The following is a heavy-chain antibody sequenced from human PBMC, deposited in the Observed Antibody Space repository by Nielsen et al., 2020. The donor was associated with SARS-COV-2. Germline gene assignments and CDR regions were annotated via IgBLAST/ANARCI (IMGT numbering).Heavy chain of an antibody. CDR3: ARGEVELDPGSSGELWGYYYMDV. V-gene: IGHV1-2*06. Sequence: ASVKVSCKASGYTFTGYYMHWVRQAPGQGLEWMGRINPNSGGTNYAQKFQGRVTMTRDTSISTAYMELSRLRSDDTAVYYCARGEVELDPGSSGELWGYYYMDVWGKGTTVTVSS. J-gene: IGHJ6*03. CDR2: INPNSGGT. CDR1: GYTFTGYY. D-gene: IGHD1-1*01.